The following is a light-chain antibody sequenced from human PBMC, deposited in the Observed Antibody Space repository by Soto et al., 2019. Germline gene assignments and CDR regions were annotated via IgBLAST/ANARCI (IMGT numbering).Light chain of an antibody. CDR2: DAS. CDR1: EDINKY. CDR3: QQCDNLPFT. Sequence: DIQMTQSPSSLSASVGDRVTITCQASEDINKYLNWYQQKPGKAPKLLIYDASKLETGVPSRFSGSGSGTEFTFTISSMHSEDFATYYCQQCDNLPFTFGPGTKVDIQ. V-gene: IGKV1-33*01. J-gene: IGKJ3*01.